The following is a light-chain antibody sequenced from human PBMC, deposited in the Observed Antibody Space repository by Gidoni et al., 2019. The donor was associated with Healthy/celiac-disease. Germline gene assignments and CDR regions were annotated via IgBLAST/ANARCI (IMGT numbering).Light chain of an antibody. V-gene: IGLV2-14*01. Sequence: QSALTQPASVSGSPGQSITISGTGTSSDVGGYNYVSWYQQQPGKAPKLMIYDVSNRPSGVSNRFSGSKSGNTASLTISGLQAEDEADYYCSSYTSSSTLYVFGTGTKVTVL. CDR1: SSDVGGYNY. J-gene: IGLJ1*01. CDR2: DVS. CDR3: SSYTSSSTLYV.